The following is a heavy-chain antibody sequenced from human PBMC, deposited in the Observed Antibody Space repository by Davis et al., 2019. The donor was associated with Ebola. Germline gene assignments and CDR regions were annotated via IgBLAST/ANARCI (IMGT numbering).Heavy chain of an antibody. CDR3: ARDGFFGVTTSDY. J-gene: IGHJ4*02. Sequence: GESLKISCAASGFTVSSNYMSWVRQAPGKGLEWVSYISSSSSTIYYADSVKGRFTISRDNAKNSLYLQMNSLRDEDTAVYYCARDGFFGVTTSDYWGQGTLVTVSS. CDR2: ISSSSSTI. D-gene: IGHD4-17*01. CDR1: GFTVSSNY. V-gene: IGHV3-48*02.